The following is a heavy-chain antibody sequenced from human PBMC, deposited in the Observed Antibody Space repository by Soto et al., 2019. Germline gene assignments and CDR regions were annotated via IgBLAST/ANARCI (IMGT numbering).Heavy chain of an antibody. CDR2: INPKSGGT. J-gene: IGHJ4*02. D-gene: IGHD3-22*01. V-gene: IGHV1-2*02. CDR1: GYTFSAYY. Sequence: ASVKVSCKTSGYTFSAYYMHWVRQAPGQGLEWMGWINPKSGGTLYAQKFQGRVTMTRDTSISTAYMELSRLRSDDTAVYYCSRGGTFAYDTSGYSVYWGQGALVTVSS. CDR3: SRGGTFAYDTSGYSVY.